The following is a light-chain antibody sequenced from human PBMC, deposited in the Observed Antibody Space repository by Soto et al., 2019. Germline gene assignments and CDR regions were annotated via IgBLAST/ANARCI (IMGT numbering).Light chain of an antibody. Sequence: EIVMTQSPATLSVSPGERATLSCRASQSVSSNLAWYQQKPGQAPRLLIYGASTRATSIPARFSGSWSGTEFTLTITSLQYEDFAVYYCQQYNNWPPWTFGQGTKVEIK. CDR3: QQYNNWPPWT. CDR2: GAS. CDR1: QSVSSN. J-gene: IGKJ1*01. V-gene: IGKV3-15*01.